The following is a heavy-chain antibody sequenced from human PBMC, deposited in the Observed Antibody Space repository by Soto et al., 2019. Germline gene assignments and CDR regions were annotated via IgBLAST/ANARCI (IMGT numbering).Heavy chain of an antibody. Sequence: GGSLRLSCAASGFTFSNAWMSWVRQAPGKGLEWVGRIKGEADGGTTDYAAPVKGRITISGDHSKDTLYLQMNSLKAEDTAVYYCTTGLSQGYYNFDYWAQGT. CDR2: IKGEADGGTT. CDR3: TTGLSQGYYNFDY. D-gene: IGHD2-21*01. CDR1: GFTFSNAW. V-gene: IGHV3-15*01. J-gene: IGHJ4*02.